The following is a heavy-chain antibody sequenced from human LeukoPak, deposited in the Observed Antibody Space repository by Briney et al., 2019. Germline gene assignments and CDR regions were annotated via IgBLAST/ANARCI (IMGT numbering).Heavy chain of an antibody. V-gene: IGHV1-69*04. CDR3: ATSWGFGESRRFDY. D-gene: IGHD3-10*01. CDR2: IIPILGIA. J-gene: IGHJ4*02. Sequence: GASVKVSCKASGGTFSSYAISWVRQAPGQGLEWMGRIIPILGIANYAQKFQGRVTMTEDTSTDTAYMELSSLRSEDTAVYYCATSWGFGESRRFDYWGQGTLVTVSS. CDR1: GGTFSSYA.